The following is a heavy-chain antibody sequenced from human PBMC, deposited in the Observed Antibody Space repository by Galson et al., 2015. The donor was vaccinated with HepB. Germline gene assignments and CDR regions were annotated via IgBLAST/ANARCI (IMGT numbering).Heavy chain of an antibody. CDR1: GFTFSSYW. CDR2: INSDGSST. D-gene: IGHD1-26*01. CDR3: ARGLSAWELLSFFLDY. V-gene: IGHV3-74*01. Sequence: SLRLSCAASGFTFSSYWMHWVRQAPGKGLVWVSRINSDGSSTSYADSVKGRFTISRDNAKNTLYLQMNSLRAEDTAVYYCARGLSAWELLSFFLDYWGQGTLVTVSS. J-gene: IGHJ4*02.